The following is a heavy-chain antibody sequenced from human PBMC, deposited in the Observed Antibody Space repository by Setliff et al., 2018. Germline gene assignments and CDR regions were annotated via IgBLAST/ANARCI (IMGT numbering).Heavy chain of an antibody. CDR2: VGWDGSNT. CDR1: GFPFSNGW. CDR3: AKSASGGGSESYLLDN. Sequence: GGSLRLSCAASGFPFSNGWMSWVRQAPGKGLEWVSLVGWDGSNTFYGDSVKGRFTISRDNSKNLLHLQMNSLTPEDTALYYCAKSASGGGSESYLLDNWGQGTLVTVSS. D-gene: IGHD3-10*01. V-gene: IGHV3-43D*04. J-gene: IGHJ4*02.